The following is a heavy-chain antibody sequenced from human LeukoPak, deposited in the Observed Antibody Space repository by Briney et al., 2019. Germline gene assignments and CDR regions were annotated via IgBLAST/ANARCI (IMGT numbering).Heavy chain of an antibody. D-gene: IGHD1-1*01. J-gene: IGHJ4*02. CDR1: GFTFSSYA. CDR2: ISGSGGST. Sequence: GGSLRLSCAASGFTFSSYAMSWVRQAPGKGLEWVSAISGSGGSTYYADSVKGRFTISRDNSKNTLYLQMNSLRAEDTAVYYCARPNNWNDGPIDYWGQGTLVTVSS. V-gene: IGHV3-23*01. CDR3: ARPNNWNDGPIDY.